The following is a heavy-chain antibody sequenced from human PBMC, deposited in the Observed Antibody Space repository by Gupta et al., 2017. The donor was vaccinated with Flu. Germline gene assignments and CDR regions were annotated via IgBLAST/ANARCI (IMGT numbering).Heavy chain of an antibody. D-gene: IGHD2-15*01. Sequence: QVQLVQSGAEVKKPGASVKVSCKASGYTFTGYYMPWVRQAPGQGLEWMGWINPNSGGTNYAQKFQGRVTMTRDTSISTAYMELSRLRSDDTAVYYCARVAGCSGGSCYSGYWYFDLWGRGTLVTVSS. V-gene: IGHV1-2*02. CDR3: ARVAGCSGGSCYSGYWYFDL. CDR2: INPNSGGT. CDR1: GYTFTGYY. J-gene: IGHJ2*01.